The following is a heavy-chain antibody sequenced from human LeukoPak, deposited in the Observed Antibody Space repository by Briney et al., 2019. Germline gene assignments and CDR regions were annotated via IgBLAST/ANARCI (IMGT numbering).Heavy chain of an antibody. J-gene: IGHJ6*02. D-gene: IGHD4-17*01. CDR2: INYNGESI. V-gene: IGHV3-48*03. Sequence: GGSLRLPCAASGSTFSSYEMNWVRQAPGKGLEWLSYINYNGESIYYADSVKGRFTVSRDNARGSLYLQMNSLRGEDTAVYYCARRATVTYHGMDVWGQGTTVTVSS. CDR3: ARRATVTYHGMDV. CDR1: GSTFSSYE.